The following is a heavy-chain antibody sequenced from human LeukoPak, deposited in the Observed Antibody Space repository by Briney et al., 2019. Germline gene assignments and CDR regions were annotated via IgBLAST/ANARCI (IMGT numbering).Heavy chain of an antibody. V-gene: IGHV3-74*01. Sequence: PGGSLRLSCAASGFTFSSYWMHCVRQAPGKGLVWVSRINPDGSRTDYADSVKGRFTISRDNAKNTLYLQMNSLRADDTAVYYCARGSLEPVDNWGQGTLVTVSS. D-gene: IGHD1-1*01. CDR3: ARGSLEPVDN. CDR2: INPDGSRT. J-gene: IGHJ4*02. CDR1: GFTFSSYW.